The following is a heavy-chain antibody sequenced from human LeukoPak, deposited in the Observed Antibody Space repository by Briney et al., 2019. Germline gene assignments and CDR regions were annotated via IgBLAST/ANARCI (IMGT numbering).Heavy chain of an antibody. CDR1: GFTFSSSW. J-gene: IGHJ6*02. D-gene: IGHD3-10*01. CDR2: INSDGSST. Sequence: HPGGSLRLSCAASGFTFSSSWMHWVRHAPGKGLVWVSRINSDGSSTSYADSVKGRFTISRDNAKNTLYLQMNSLRAEDTAVYYCARDLLWFGEWGLERAYGMDVWGQGTTVTVSS. CDR3: ARDLLWFGEWGLERAYGMDV. V-gene: IGHV3-74*01.